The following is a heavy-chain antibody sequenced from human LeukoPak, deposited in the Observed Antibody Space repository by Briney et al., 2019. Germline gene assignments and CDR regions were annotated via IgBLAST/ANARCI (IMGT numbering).Heavy chain of an antibody. Sequence: GGSLRLSCAASGFTFSSYAMSWVRQAPGKGLEWVSAISGSGGSTYYADSVKGRFTISRDNSKNTLYLQMNSLRAEDTAVYYCAKDERNVVTGSYVLSPFDYWGQGTLVTVSS. V-gene: IGHV3-23*01. J-gene: IGHJ4*02. CDR1: GFTFSSYA. CDR3: AKDERNVVTGSYVLSPFDY. D-gene: IGHD3-10*01. CDR2: ISGSGGST.